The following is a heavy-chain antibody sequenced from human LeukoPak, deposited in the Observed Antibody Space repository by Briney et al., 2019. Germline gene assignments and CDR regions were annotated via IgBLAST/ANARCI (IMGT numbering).Heavy chain of an antibody. V-gene: IGHV1-46*01. CDR2: INPNPSGGST. CDR3: ARDGDFVGLHFDY. J-gene: IGHJ4*02. CDR1: GYTFTSYY. Sequence: ASVKVSCKASGYTFTSYYMHWVRQAPGQGLEWVAIINPNPSGGSTSYAQKFQGRVTMTRDTSTSTVYMELSSLRSEDTAVYYCARDGDFVGLHFDYWGQGTLVTVSS. D-gene: IGHD1-26*01.